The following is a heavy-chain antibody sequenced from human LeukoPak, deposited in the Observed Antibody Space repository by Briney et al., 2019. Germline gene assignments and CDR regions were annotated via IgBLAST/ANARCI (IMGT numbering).Heavy chain of an antibody. CDR1: GFTFSDAW. D-gene: IGHD1-26*01. J-gene: IGHJ4*02. CDR3: TTEMRWELLLDY. CDR2: IKSKTDGGTT. Sequence: GGSLRLSCAASGFTFSDAWMSWVSQAPGKGLEWVGRIKSKTDGGTTDYAAPVKGRFTISRDDTKNTLYLQMNSLKTENTGVYYCTTEMRWELLLDYWGQGTLVTVSS. V-gene: IGHV3-15*01.